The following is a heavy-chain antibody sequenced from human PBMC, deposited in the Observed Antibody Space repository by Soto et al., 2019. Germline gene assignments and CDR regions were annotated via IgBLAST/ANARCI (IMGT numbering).Heavy chain of an antibody. CDR3: AKGFGSGSYYLFDY. V-gene: IGHV3-23*01. J-gene: IGHJ4*02. Sequence: PGGSLRLSCAASGFTFSSYAMNWVRQAPGKGLEWVSSISGSGGSTYYAESVKGRFTISRDNSKNTVYLQMNTLRAEDTAVYYCAKGFGSGSYYLFDYWGQGTLVTVSS. D-gene: IGHD3-10*01. CDR2: ISGSGGST. CDR1: GFTFSSYA.